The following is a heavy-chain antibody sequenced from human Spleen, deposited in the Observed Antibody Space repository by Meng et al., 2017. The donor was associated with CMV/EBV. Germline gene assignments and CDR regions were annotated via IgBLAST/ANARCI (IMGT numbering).Heavy chain of an antibody. V-gene: IGHV3-30*02. CDR1: GFTFSSYG. CDR3: AKEYYDILTGYFYFDY. J-gene: IGHJ4*02. D-gene: IGHD3-9*01. CDR2: IRYDGSNK. Sequence: GESLKISCAASGFTFSSYGMHWVRQAPGKGLGWVAFIRYDGSNKYYADSVKGRFTISRDNSKNTLYLQMNSLRAEDTAVYYCAKEYYDILTGYFYFDYWGQGTLVTVSS.